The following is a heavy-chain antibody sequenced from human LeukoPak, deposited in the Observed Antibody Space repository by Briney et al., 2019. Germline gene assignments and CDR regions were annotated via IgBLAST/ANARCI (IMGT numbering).Heavy chain of an antibody. CDR1: GFSFSSYV. Sequence: GGSLRLSCAASGFSFSSYVMSWVRQAPGKGLEWVSGISWNSGSIGYADSVKGRFTISRDNAKNSLYLQMNSLRAEDTALYYCAKDIGGSGDYWGQGTLVTVSS. J-gene: IGHJ4*02. V-gene: IGHV3-9*01. CDR2: ISWNSGSI. CDR3: AKDIGGSGDY. D-gene: IGHD6-19*01.